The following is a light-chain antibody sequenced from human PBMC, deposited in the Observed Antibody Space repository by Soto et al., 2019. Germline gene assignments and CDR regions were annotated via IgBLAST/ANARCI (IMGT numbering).Light chain of an antibody. CDR1: QSISSY. CDR2: AAS. Sequence: DIQMTQSPSSLSASVGDRVTITCRASQSISSYLNWYQHKPGKAPKLLIYAASSLQSAVPSRFSGNGSATDFTLTVSSLQPEDCATYYCQQTYSIPYTFGQGTKLEIK. V-gene: IGKV1-39*01. CDR3: QQTYSIPYT. J-gene: IGKJ2*01.